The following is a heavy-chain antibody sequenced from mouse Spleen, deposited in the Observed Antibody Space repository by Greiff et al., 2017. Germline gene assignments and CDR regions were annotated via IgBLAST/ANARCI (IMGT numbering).Heavy chain of an antibody. Sequence: VQLQQSGAELVRPGASVKLSCTASGFNIKDDYMHWVKQRPEQGLEWIGWIDPENGDTEYASKFQGKATITADTSSNTAYLQLSSLTSEDTAVYYCTTSYYSNEGFAYWGQGTLVTVSA. CDR2: IDPENGDT. J-gene: IGHJ3*01. V-gene: IGHV14-4*01. CDR1: GFNIKDDY. CDR3: TTSYYSNEGFAY. D-gene: IGHD2-5*01.